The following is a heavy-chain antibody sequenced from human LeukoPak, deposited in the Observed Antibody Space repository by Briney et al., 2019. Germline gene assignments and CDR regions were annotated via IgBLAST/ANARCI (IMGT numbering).Heavy chain of an antibody. CDR1: GGSISSYY. CDR3: ARDKGSSGWKIRYYYMDV. D-gene: IGHD1-1*01. CDR2: IYYSGST. J-gene: IGHJ6*03. Sequence: SETLSLTCTVSGGSISSYYWSWIRQPPGKGLEWIGYIYYSGSTNYNPSLKSRVTISVDTSKNQFSLKLSSVTAADTAVYYCARDKGSSGWKIRYYYMDVWGKGTTVTVSS. V-gene: IGHV4-59*01.